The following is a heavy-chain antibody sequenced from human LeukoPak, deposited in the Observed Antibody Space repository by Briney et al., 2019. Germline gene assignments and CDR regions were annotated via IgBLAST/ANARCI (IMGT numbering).Heavy chain of an antibody. J-gene: IGHJ5*02. D-gene: IGHD6-13*01. CDR3: ARVAAAVPDQ. V-gene: IGHV3-7*04. CDR1: VFTFTTYW. Sequence: GGSLRLSCAASVFTFTTYWMSWLRQAPGKGLEWVANIKQDGSEKYYMDSVKGRFTISRDNAKNSLYLQMSSLRAEDTAVYYCARVAAAVPDQWGQGTLVTVSS. CDR2: IKQDGSEK.